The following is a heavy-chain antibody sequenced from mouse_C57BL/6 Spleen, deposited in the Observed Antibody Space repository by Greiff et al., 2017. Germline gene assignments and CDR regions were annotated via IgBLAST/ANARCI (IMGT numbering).Heavy chain of an antibody. CDR3: ARNDYDDGFAY. V-gene: IGHV1-82*01. CDR1: GYAFSSSW. J-gene: IGHJ3*01. D-gene: IGHD2-4*01. Sequence: VQLVESGPELVKPGASVKISCKASGYAFSSSWMNWVKQRPGKGLEWIGRIYPGDGDTNYNGKFKGKATLTADKSSSTAYMQLSSLTSEDSAVYFCARNDYDDGFAYWGQGTLVTVSA. CDR2: IYPGDGDT.